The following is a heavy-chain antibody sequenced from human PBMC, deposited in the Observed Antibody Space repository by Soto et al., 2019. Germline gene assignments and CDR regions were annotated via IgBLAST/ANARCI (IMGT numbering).Heavy chain of an antibody. CDR2: IYYSGST. D-gene: IGHD3-10*01. V-gene: IGHV4-39*07. Sequence: SETLSLTCTVSGVSISTSGYFWGWIRQPPGKGLEWIGTIYYSGSTYYSPSLKSRVTISVDTSKNQFSLKLNSVTAADTAVYYCARDGSERPATYWGQGILVTVSS. CDR1: GVSISTSGYF. CDR3: ARDGSERPATY. J-gene: IGHJ4*02.